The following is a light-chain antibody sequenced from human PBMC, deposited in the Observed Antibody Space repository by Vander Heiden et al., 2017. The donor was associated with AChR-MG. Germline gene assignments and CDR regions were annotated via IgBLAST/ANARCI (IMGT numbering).Light chain of an antibody. V-gene: IGLV2-23*02. Sequence: QSALTQPASVSGSPGQSITISCTGTSSDVGSYNLVSWYQQHPGKAPKLMSYEVSKRPSGVSNRFSGSKSGNTVSLTISGLQAEDEAYYYCCSYASSSTVVFGTGTKVTVL. J-gene: IGLJ1*01. CDR2: EVS. CDR1: SSDVGSYNL. CDR3: CSYASSSTVV.